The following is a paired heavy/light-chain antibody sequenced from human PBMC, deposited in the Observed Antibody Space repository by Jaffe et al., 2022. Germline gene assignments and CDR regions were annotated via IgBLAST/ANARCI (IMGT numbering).Light chain of an antibody. CDR1: QSVSSSY. Sequence: EIVLTQSPGTLSLSPGERATLSCRASQSVSSSYLAWYQQKPGQAPRLLIYGASRRATGIPDRFSGSGSGTDFTLTITRLEPEDFAVYYCQQYGSSLIAFGQGTRLEI. J-gene: IGKJ5*01. CDR3: QQYGSSLIA. V-gene: IGKV3-20*01. CDR2: GAS.
Heavy chain of an antibody. CDR1: GGSISTYY. Sequence: QVQLQESGPRLVKPSETLSLTCTVSGGSISTYYWTWIRQPPGKELEWIGTIYYSGSTNYEPSLKSRVTISVDTSKNQFSLKLSSVTAADTAVYYCTRDWVSVGGHDIFDIWGQGTMVTVSS. V-gene: IGHV4-59*01. CDR3: TRDWVSVGGHDIFDI. CDR2: IYYSGST. J-gene: IGHJ3*02. D-gene: IGHD3-3*01.